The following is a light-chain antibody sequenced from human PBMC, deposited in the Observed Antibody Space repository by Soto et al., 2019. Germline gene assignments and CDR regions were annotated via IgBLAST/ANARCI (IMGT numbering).Light chain of an antibody. CDR3: QQYNNWPPYT. CDR1: QSVSSN. CDR2: AAS. V-gene: IGKV3D-15*01. J-gene: IGKJ2*01. Sequence: ETVMTQSPGTLSVSPGESATLSCGTSQSVSSNLAWYQQKPGQAPRLLIYAASTRATGIPARFSGSGSGTEFTLTISSLQSEDFAVYYCQQYNNWPPYTFGQGTKLEIK.